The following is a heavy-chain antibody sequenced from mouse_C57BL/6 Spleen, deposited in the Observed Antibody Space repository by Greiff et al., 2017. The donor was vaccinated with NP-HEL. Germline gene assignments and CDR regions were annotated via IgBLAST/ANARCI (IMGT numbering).Heavy chain of an antibody. Sequence: QVQLQQPGAELVKPGASVKLSCKASGYTFTSYWMHWVKQRPGRGLEWMGRIDPNSGGTKYNEKFKSKATLTVDKPSSTAYMQLSSLTSEDSAVYYCARYENYYGSEAMDYWGQGTSVTVSS. V-gene: IGHV1-72*01. CDR1: GYTFTSYW. J-gene: IGHJ4*01. CDR2: IDPNSGGT. CDR3: ARYENYYGSEAMDY. D-gene: IGHD1-1*01.